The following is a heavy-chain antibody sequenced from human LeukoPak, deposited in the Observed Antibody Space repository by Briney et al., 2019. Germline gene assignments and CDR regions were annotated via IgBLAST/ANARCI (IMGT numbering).Heavy chain of an antibody. CDR1: GGTFSSYA. CDR2: IIPIFGTG. Sequence: SVKVSCKASGGTFSSYAISWVRQSPGQGLEWMGGIIPIFGTGNYAQKFQGRVTITTDESTSTAYMELSSLRSEDTAVYYCARIEYSYGYDRYYFDYWGQGTLVTVSS. V-gene: IGHV1-69*05. CDR3: ARIEYSYGYDRYYFDY. J-gene: IGHJ4*02. D-gene: IGHD5-18*01.